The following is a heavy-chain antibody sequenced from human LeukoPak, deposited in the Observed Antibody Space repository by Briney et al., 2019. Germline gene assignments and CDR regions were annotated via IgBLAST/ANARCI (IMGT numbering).Heavy chain of an antibody. V-gene: IGHV4-34*01. J-gene: IGHJ4*02. CDR1: GRSFSGYY. Sequence: SETLSLTCAVYGRSFSGYYWSWIRQPPGKGLEWIGEINHSGSTNYNPSLKSRVTISVDTSKNQFSLKLSSVTAADTAVYYCARRRGIAAVGTGSLVYWGQGTLVTVSS. CDR3: ARRRGIAAVGTGSLVY. D-gene: IGHD6-13*01. CDR2: INHSGST.